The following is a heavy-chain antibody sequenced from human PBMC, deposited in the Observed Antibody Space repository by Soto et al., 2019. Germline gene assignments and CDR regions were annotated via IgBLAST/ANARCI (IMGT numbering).Heavy chain of an antibody. V-gene: IGHV4-31*03. D-gene: IGHD3-22*01. Sequence: SETLSLTCTVSGGSISSGGYYWSWIRQHPGKGLEWIGYIYYSGSTYYNPSLKSRVTISVDTSKNQFSLKLSFVTAADTAVYYCARVFRWLFDYWGQGTLVTVSS. CDR2: IYYSGST. CDR3: ARVFRWLFDY. J-gene: IGHJ4*02. CDR1: GGSISSGGYY.